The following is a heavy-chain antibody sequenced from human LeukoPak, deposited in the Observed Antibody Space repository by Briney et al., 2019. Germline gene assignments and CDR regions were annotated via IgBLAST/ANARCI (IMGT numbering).Heavy chain of an antibody. J-gene: IGHJ5*02. CDR3: ARYCSSTTCSNWFDP. D-gene: IGHD2-2*01. CDR2: INHSGST. Sequence: PSETLSLTCAVYGGSFSGYYWSWIRQPPGKGLEWIGEINHSGSTNYNPSLKSRVTISVDTSKNQFSLKLSSVTTADTAVYYCARYCSSTTCSNWFDPWGQGTLVTVSS. CDR1: GGSFSGYY. V-gene: IGHV4-34*01.